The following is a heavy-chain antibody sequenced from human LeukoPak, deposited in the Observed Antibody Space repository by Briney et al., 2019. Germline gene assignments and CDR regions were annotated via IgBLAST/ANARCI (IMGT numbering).Heavy chain of an antibody. CDR2: ISYDGSNK. J-gene: IGHJ4*02. V-gene: IGHV3-30*04. CDR1: GFTLSSYA. CDR3: ARAHHIVVVVAALDY. D-gene: IGHD2-15*01. Sequence: GGSLRLSCAASGFTLSSYAMHWVRQAPGKGLEWVAVISYDGSNKYYADSVKGRFTISRDNSKNTLYLQMNSLRAEDTAVYYCARAHHIVVVVAALDYWGQGTLVTVSS.